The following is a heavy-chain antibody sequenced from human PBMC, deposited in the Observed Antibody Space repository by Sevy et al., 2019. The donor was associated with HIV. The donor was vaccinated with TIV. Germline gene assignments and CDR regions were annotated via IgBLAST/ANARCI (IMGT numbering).Heavy chain of an antibody. CDR3: AKYRYSYVLHYYFDY. CDR2: IGSSGSTI. V-gene: IGHV3-11*01. D-gene: IGHD5-18*01. J-gene: IGHJ4*02. Sequence: GGSLRLSCAASGFTFSDYYMSWIRQAPGKGLEWVSYIGSSGSTIYYADSVKGRFTISRDNAKNSLYLQMNSLRAEDTAVYYCAKYRYSYVLHYYFDYWGQGTLVTVSS. CDR1: GFTFSDYY.